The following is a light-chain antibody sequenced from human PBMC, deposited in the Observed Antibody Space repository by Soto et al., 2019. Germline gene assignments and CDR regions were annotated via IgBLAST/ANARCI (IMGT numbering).Light chain of an antibody. V-gene: IGKV3-15*01. J-gene: IGKJ4*01. Sequence: MTQSPSSLSASVGGRVTITCRASQGINNNLAWYQQKPGQSPRLLIYGASTRATGIPVRFSGSGSGTEFTLTISSLQSEDFAVYYCQQYDDWLPLPFGGGTKGDIK. CDR2: GAS. CDR3: QQYDDWLPLP. CDR1: QGINNN.